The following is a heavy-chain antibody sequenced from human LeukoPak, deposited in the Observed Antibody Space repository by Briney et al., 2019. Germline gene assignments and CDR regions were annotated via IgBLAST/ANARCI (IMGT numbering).Heavy chain of an antibody. V-gene: IGHV4-4*07. CDR1: GGSISSYY. D-gene: IGHD2-2*01. CDR2: IYTSGST. CDR3: ARQYQLTAYYYYYYMDV. Sequence: SETLSLTCTVSGGSISSYYWSWIRQPAGKGLEWIGRIYTSGSTNYNPSLKSRVTMSVDTSKNQFSLKLSSVTAADTAVYYCARQYQLTAYYYYYYMDVWGKGTTVTVSS. J-gene: IGHJ6*03.